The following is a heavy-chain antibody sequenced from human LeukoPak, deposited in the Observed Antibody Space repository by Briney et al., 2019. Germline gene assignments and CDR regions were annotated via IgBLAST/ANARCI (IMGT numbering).Heavy chain of an antibody. CDR3: ARESYDFWSGYYKYYYYHYMDV. J-gene: IGHJ6*03. D-gene: IGHD3-3*01. CDR2: INWNGGST. V-gene: IGHV3-20*04. Sequence: GGSLRLSCAASGFTFDDYGMSWVRQAPGKGLEWVSGINWNGGSTGYADSVKGRFTISRDNAKNSLYLQMNSLRAEDTALYYCARESYDFWSGYYKYYYYHYMDVWGKGTTVTVS. CDR1: GFTFDDYG.